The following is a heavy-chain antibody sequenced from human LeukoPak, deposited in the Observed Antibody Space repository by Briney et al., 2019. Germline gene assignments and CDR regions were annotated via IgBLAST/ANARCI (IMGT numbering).Heavy chain of an antibody. Sequence: PSETLSLTCAVYGGSFSGYYWSWIRQPPGKGLEWIGYIYYSGSTNYNPSLKSRVTISVDTSKNQFSLKLSSVTAADTAVYYCASLAVAGTNYFDYWGQGTLVTVSS. D-gene: IGHD6-19*01. CDR2: IYYSGST. V-gene: IGHV4-59*01. CDR3: ASLAVAGTNYFDY. J-gene: IGHJ4*02. CDR1: GGSFSGYY.